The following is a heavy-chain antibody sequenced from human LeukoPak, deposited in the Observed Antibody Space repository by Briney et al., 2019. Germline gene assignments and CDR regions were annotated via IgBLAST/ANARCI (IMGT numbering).Heavy chain of an antibody. Sequence: GGSLRLSCAVSGFTFSSNYMSWVRQAPGKGLEWVSVIYSGGSTYYTDSVTGRFTISRDNSKNTLYLQMNSLRAEDTAVYYCARDSRWEPRYYFDYWGQGTLVTVSS. CDR2: IYSGGST. V-gene: IGHV3-53*05. CDR3: ARDSRWEPRYYFDY. D-gene: IGHD1-26*01. J-gene: IGHJ4*02. CDR1: GFTFSSNY.